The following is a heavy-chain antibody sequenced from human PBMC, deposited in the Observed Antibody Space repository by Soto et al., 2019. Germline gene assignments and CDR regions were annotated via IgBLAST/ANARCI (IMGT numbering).Heavy chain of an antibody. D-gene: IGHD1-1*01. J-gene: IGHJ3*01. V-gene: IGHV4-31*02. Sequence: QVRLQEWGPGLVKPSQTLSLKCSVSGGSITTGGRYWSWIRQLPGKGLEWIGDIYYSGNTYYNASLKCRVTISVEAAKNQFSLKLSAVTAADTAVYYCAQAPVFTGGDGFDLWGQGRLVTVSS. CDR1: GGSITTGGRY. CDR3: AQAPVFTGGDGFDL. CDR2: IYYSGNT.